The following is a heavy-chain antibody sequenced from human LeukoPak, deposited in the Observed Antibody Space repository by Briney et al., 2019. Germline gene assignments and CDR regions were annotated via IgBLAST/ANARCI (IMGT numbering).Heavy chain of an antibody. D-gene: IGHD6-6*01. CDR2: ISSDGRYI. CDR3: ATVMGSSPSTAYFAY. J-gene: IGHJ4*02. CDR1: GFTFSRNA. V-gene: IGHV3-23*01. Sequence: PGGSLRLSCGGPGFTFSRNAINWVRQTPGKGLEWLSAISSDGRYIYYTDSVKGRFTTSRDNSRNTVYLQMNGLSVEDSAVYSCATVMGSSPSTAYFAYWGQGTLVTVSS.